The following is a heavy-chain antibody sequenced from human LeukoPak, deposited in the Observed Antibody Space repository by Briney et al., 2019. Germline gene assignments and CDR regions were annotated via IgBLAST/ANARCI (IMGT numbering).Heavy chain of an antibody. CDR2: IKQDGSEK. CDR1: GFSFSRYW. CDR3: ARAGQEWFGELGFDQ. Sequence: PGGSLRLSCAASGFSFSRYWMSSVRQAPGKGLEWVANIKQDGSEKNYVESVKGRITISKDNAKNSLYLQTNSLRAEDTAVYYCARAGQEWFGELGFDQWGQGTLVIVSS. D-gene: IGHD3-10*01. V-gene: IGHV3-7*01. J-gene: IGHJ4*02.